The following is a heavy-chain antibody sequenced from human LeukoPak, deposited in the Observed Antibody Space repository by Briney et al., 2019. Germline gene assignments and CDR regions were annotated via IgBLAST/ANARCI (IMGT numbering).Heavy chain of an antibody. CDR3: ARDPGYCSGGSCYFDY. Sequence: GGSLRLSCAASGFTFSSYWMSWVRQAPGKGLEWVANIKQDGSEKYYVDSVKGRFTISRDNAKNSLYLQMNCLRAEDTAVYYCARDPGYCSGGSCYFDYWGQGTLVTVSS. CDR2: IKQDGSEK. J-gene: IGHJ4*02. V-gene: IGHV3-7*01. D-gene: IGHD2-15*01. CDR1: GFTFSSYW.